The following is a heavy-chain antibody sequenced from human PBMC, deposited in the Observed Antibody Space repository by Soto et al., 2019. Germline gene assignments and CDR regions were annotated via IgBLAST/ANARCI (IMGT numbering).Heavy chain of an antibody. CDR2: IYPGDSDT. CDR1: GYSFAGYW. J-gene: IGHJ3*01. D-gene: IGHD3-10*01. V-gene: IGHV5-51*01. CDR3: ARLPGVRGVFDGFNV. Sequence: PGQSLKSSCEGSGYSFAGYWIGWVRQMPGKGLDWMGVIYPGDSDTRYSPSFHGQVTISADKSISTAYLQWSSLKASDTAMYFCARLPGVRGVFDGFNVWGQGTMVTVSS.